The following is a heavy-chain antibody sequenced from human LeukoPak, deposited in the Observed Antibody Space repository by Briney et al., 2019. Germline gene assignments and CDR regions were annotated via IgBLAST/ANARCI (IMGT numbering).Heavy chain of an antibody. D-gene: IGHD3-3*01. Sequence: ASVKVSCKVSGYTLTELSMHWVRQAPGKGLEWMGGFDPEDGETIYAQKFQGRVTMTEDTSTDTAYMELSSLRSEDTAVYYCATADFWSGYYTGMIEAKYYYGMDVWGQGTTVTVSS. J-gene: IGHJ6*02. CDR3: ATADFWSGYYTGMIEAKYYYGMDV. CDR1: GYTLTELS. CDR2: FDPEDGET. V-gene: IGHV1-24*01.